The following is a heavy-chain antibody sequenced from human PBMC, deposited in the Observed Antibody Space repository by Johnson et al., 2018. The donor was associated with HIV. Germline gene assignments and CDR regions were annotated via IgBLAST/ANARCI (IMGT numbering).Heavy chain of an antibody. V-gene: IGHV3-23*04. D-gene: IGHD2/OR15-2a*01. Sequence: EVQLVESGGGLVQPGGSLRLSCAASGFTFSSYAMSWVRQAPGKGLEWVSAISGSGGSTYYADSVKGRFTISRDNSKNTLYLQMNSLRVDDTAIYYCAREDPVLWAFDIWGQGTLVTVSS. J-gene: IGHJ3*02. CDR3: AREDPVLWAFDI. CDR2: ISGSGGST. CDR1: GFTFSSYA.